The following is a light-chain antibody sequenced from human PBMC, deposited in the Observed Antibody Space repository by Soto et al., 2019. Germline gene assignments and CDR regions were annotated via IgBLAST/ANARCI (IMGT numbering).Light chain of an antibody. CDR2: DVS. J-gene: IGLJ1*01. Sequence: QSVLTQPASVSGSPGQSITISCTGTSSDVGGYNYVSWYQQHPGKAPKLMIYDVSNRPSGVSNRFSGSKSGNTASLTISGLQAEYEADYYCNSYTSSSTLNYVFGTGTKVTVL. CDR1: SSDVGGYNY. V-gene: IGLV2-14*01. CDR3: NSYTSSSTLNYV.